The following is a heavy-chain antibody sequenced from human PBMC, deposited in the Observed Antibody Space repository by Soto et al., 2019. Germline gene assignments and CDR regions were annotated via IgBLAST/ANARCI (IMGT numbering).Heavy chain of an antibody. V-gene: IGHV3-30-3*01. D-gene: IGHD3-10*01. J-gene: IGHJ4*02. CDR2: ISYDGSNQ. CDR1: GFTFSTHS. Sequence: QVQLVESGGGVVQPGRTLRLSCAASGFTFSTHSMDWVRQAPGKGLEWVAFISYDGSNQYYASSVKGRFTISRDNSKNALYLQMNSPIAEDTAVYYCARAFYDSDSGGKEEYSDYWGQGTLVTVSS. CDR3: ARAFYDSDSGGKEEYSDY.